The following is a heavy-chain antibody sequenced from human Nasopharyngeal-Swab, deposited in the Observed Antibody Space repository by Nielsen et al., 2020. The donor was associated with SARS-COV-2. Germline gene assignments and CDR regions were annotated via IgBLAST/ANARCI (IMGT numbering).Heavy chain of an antibody. CDR3: AKDPRNTAMVNYFDY. CDR2: ISGSGGST. D-gene: IGHD5-18*01. J-gene: IGHJ4*02. V-gene: IGHV3-23*01. Sequence: GGSLRLSCAASGFPFSSYAMIWVRQAPGKGLEWVSAISGSGGSTYYADSVKGRFTISRDNSKNTLYLQMNSLRAEDTAVYYCAKDPRNTAMVNYFDYWGQGTLVTVSS. CDR1: GFPFSSYA.